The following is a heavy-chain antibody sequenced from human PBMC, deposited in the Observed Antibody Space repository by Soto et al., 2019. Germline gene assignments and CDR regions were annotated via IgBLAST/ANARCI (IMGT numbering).Heavy chain of an antibody. V-gene: IGHV3-53*04. CDR1: VFTFSSYA. J-gene: IGHJ4*02. CDR3: ARTPAYGDSINYFDY. CDR2: IYSGGST. D-gene: IGHD4-17*01. Sequence: GGSLRLSCAASVFTFSSYAMNWVRQAPGKGLEWVSVIYSGGSTYYADSVKGRFTISRHNSKNTLYLQMNSLRAEDTAVYYCARTPAYGDSINYFDYWGQGTLVTVSS.